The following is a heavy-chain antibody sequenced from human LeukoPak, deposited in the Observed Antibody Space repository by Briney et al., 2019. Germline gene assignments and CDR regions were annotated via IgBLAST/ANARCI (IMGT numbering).Heavy chain of an antibody. CDR1: GFTFSSYS. CDR2: ISGGGNT. D-gene: IGHD2-21*01. J-gene: IGHJ4*02. Sequence: SGGSLRLSCAASGFTFSSYSMNWVRQAPGKGLEWVSAISGGGNTYYADSVKGRFTISRDNSKNTLYLRMSSLRAEDTAVYYCAKDGGIVARLADSWGQGTLVTVSS. CDR3: AKDGGIVARLADS. V-gene: IGHV3-23*01.